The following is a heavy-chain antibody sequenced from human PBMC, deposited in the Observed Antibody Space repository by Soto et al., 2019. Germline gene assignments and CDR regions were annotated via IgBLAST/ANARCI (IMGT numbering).Heavy chain of an antibody. Sequence: EVQLVESGGGLAQPGGSLILSCAASGFTFSDHYMDWFRQAPWKGLEWVGRTRNKANSYTTEYAASVKDRFTISRDDSKNSRYLQMNSLRTEDTAVYYCARFFRYPGSWGCDHWGQGTLVTVSS. CDR1: GFTFSDHY. D-gene: IGHD2-15*01. CDR3: ARFFRYPGSWGCDH. J-gene: IGHJ4*02. CDR2: TRNKANSYTT. V-gene: IGHV3-72*01.